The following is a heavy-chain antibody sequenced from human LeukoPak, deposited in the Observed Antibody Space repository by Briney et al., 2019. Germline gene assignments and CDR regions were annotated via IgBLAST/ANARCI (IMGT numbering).Heavy chain of an antibody. J-gene: IGHJ4*02. CDR2: FYHSGST. V-gene: IGHV4-39*01. Sequence: EPLYLPCNASGASIISRNFYWGWSRQAPGKGLEWLGIFYHSGSTSYNPSPETRGITSAETSNNQLSLRLSSVTAADTALYYCASHLYFYGSGSRYFDFWGQGTLVTVSS. CDR3: ASHLYFYGSGSRYFDF. CDR1: GASIISRNFY. D-gene: IGHD3-10*01.